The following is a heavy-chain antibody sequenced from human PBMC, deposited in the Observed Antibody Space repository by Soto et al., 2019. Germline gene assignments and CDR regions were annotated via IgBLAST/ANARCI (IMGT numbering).Heavy chain of an antibody. V-gene: IGHV1-24*01. J-gene: IGHJ6*02. CDR1: GYTLTELS. Sequence: ASVKVSCKVSGYTLTELSMHWVRQAPGKGLEWMGGFDPEDGETIYAQKFQGRVTMTEDTSTDTAYMELSSLRSEDTAVYYCANAGSTQDDYYYYRIDVWGQGTTVTVSS. CDR2: FDPEDGET. CDR3: ANAGSTQDDYYYYRIDV. D-gene: IGHD3-10*01.